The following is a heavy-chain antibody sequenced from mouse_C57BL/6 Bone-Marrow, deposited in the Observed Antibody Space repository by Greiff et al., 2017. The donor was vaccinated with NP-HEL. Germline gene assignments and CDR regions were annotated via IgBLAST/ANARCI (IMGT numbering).Heavy chain of an antibody. CDR2: IDPSDSYT. Sequence: QLQESGAELARPGASVKLSCKASGYTFTSYGISWVKQRTGQGLEWIGEIDPSDSYTNYNQKFKGKATLTVDTSSSTAYMQLSSLTSEDSAVYYCARGVAYWGQGTLVTVSA. CDR1: GYTFTSYG. V-gene: IGHV1-69*02. CDR3: ARGVAY. J-gene: IGHJ3*01.